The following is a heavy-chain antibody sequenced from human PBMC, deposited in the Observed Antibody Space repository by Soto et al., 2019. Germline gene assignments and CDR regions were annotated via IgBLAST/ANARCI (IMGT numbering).Heavy chain of an antibody. CDR2: IYYSGST. Sequence: PSETLSLTCTVSGGSISSYYWSWIRQPPGKGLEWIGYIYYSGSTNYNPSLKSRVTISVDTSKNQFSLKLSSVTAADTAVYYCARHVDYYYGSGSYAWFDPWGQGTLVTVS. CDR3: ARHVDYYYGSGSYAWFDP. D-gene: IGHD3-10*01. CDR1: GGSISSYY. J-gene: IGHJ5*02. V-gene: IGHV4-59*08.